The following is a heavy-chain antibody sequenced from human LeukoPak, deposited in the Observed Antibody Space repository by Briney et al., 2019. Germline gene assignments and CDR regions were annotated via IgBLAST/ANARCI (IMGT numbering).Heavy chain of an antibody. CDR2: IVVGSGNT. Sequence: SVKVSCKASGFTFTSSAVQWVRQARGQRLEWIGWIVVGSGNTNYAQKFQERVTITRDMSTSTAYMELSSLRSEDTAMYYCAATTMNVAASGAFDIWGQGTMVTVSS. D-gene: IGHD3-10*01. CDR3: AATTMNVAASGAFDI. CDR1: GFTFTSSA. J-gene: IGHJ3*02. V-gene: IGHV1-58*01.